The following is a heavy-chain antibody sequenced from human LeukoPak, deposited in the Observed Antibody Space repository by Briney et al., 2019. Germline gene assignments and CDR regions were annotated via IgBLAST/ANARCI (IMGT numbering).Heavy chain of an antibody. D-gene: IGHD2-15*01. CDR3: ARGHLQYCSGGSCYSNWFDP. Sequence: NASETLSLTCTASGGSISSYYWSWIRQPAGKGLEWIWRINTSGSTNYNPSLKSRVNMSVATSKNQFSLKLSSVTAADTAVYYCARGHLQYCSGGSCYSNWFDPWGQGTLVTVSS. CDR1: GGSISSYY. CDR2: INTSGST. V-gene: IGHV4-4*07. J-gene: IGHJ5*02.